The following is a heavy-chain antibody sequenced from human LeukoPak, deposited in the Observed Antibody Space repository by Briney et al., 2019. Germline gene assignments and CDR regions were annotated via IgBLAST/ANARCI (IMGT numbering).Heavy chain of an antibody. D-gene: IGHD3-22*01. CDR1: GGTFSSYA. J-gene: IGHJ5*02. V-gene: IGHV1-69*05. Sequence: ASVKVSCKASGGTFSSYAISWVRQAPGQGLEWMGRIIPIFGTANYAQKFQGRVTITTAESTSTAYMELSSLRSEDTAVYYCAREGYYYDSSGPGNWFDPWGQGTLVTVSS. CDR2: IIPIFGTA. CDR3: AREGYYYDSSGPGNWFDP.